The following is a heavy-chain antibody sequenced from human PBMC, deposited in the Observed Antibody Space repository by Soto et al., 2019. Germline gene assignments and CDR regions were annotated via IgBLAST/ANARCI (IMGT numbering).Heavy chain of an antibody. J-gene: IGHJ6*02. CDR2: IDPSDSYT. V-gene: IGHV5-10-1*01. CDR3: ARGKPAAMLKENYYYYYGMDV. Sequence: PGESLKISCKGSGYSFTSYWISWVRQMPGKGLEWMGRIDPSDSYTNYSPSFQGHVTISADKSISTAYLQWSSLKASDTAMYYCARGKPAAMLKENYYYYYGMDVWGQGTTVTVSS. CDR1: GYSFTSYW. D-gene: IGHD2-2*01.